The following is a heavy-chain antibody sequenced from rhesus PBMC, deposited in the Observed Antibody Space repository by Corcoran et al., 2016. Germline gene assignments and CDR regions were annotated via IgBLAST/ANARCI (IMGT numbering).Heavy chain of an antibody. CDR2: INGNSGST. Sequence: QVQLQESGPGLVKPSETLSLTCAVSGGSFSSYWWSWIRQPPGKGLEWIGEINGNSGSTNYNPSLKIGVTISKDAPKNQFSLKLSSVTAADTAVYYCARSHTVGTVTNFDYWGQGVLVTVSS. D-gene: IGHD5-24*01. J-gene: IGHJ4*01. CDR3: ARSHTVGTVTNFDY. V-gene: IGHV4-80*01. CDR1: GGSFSSYW.